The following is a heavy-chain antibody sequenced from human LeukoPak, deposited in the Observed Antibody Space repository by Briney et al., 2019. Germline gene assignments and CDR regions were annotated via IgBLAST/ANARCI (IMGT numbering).Heavy chain of an antibody. V-gene: IGHV3-23*01. J-gene: IGHJ4*02. CDR3: ARTGYSYGHDY. CDR1: GFTLSTYA. CDR2: TSSSDAGT. D-gene: IGHD5-18*01. Sequence: GGSLRLSCAASGFTLSTYAMSWVRQTPGKGLEWVAATSSSDAGTYHADSVRGRFTISRDNAKNSLYLQMNSLRAEDTAVYYCARTGYSYGHDYWGQGTLVTVSS.